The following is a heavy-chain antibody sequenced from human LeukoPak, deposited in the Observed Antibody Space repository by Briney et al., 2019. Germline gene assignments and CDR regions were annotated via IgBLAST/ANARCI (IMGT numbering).Heavy chain of an antibody. V-gene: IGHV4-59*08. D-gene: IGHD3-9*01. CDR3: ARLGKYYDILTGPDNHAFDI. J-gene: IGHJ3*02. Sequence: SETLSLTCTVSGGSISSHYWSWIRQPPGKGLEWIGYIYYSGSTNYNPSLKSRVTISVDTSKNQFSLKLSSVTAADTAVYYCARLGKYYDILTGPDNHAFDIWGQGTMVTVSS. CDR1: GGSISSHY. CDR2: IYYSGST.